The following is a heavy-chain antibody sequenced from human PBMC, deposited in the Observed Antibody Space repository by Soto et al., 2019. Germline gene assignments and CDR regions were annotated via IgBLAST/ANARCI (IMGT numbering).Heavy chain of an antibody. CDR3: AREGLTYYYGSGSYYYYYGMDV. Sequence: GGSLRLSCAASGFTFSSYWMSWVRQAPGKGLEWVANIKQDGSEKYYVDSVKGRFTISRDNAKNSLYLQMNSLRAEDTAVYYCAREGLTYYYGSGSYYYYYGMDVWGQGTTVTVSS. J-gene: IGHJ6*02. CDR2: IKQDGSEK. D-gene: IGHD3-10*01. CDR1: GFTFSSYW. V-gene: IGHV3-7*01.